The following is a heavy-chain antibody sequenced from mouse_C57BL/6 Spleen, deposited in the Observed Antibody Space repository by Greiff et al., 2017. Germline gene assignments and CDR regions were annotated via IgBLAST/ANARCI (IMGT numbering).Heavy chain of an antibody. V-gene: IGHV1-26*01. Sequence: EVQLQQSGPELVKPGASVKISCKASGYTFTDYYMNWVKQSHGKSLEWIGDINPNNGGTSYNQKFKGKATLTVDKSSSTAYMELRSLTSEDSAVYYCARSPLNSAFITTVVEGLGFAYWGQGTLVTVSA. CDR2: INPNNGGT. J-gene: IGHJ3*01. CDR3: ARSPLNSAFITTVVEGLGFAY. CDR1: GYTFTDYY. D-gene: IGHD1-1*01.